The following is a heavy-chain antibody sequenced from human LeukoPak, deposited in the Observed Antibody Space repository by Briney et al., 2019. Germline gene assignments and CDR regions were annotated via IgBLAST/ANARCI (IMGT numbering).Heavy chain of an antibody. D-gene: IGHD3-10*01. V-gene: IGHV4-39*07. CDR2: IYYSGST. CDR1: GGSISSSSYY. CDR3: ARGPPYYYGSGDTKGY. Sequence: SETLSLTCTVSGGSISSSSYYWGWIRQPPGKGLEWIGSIYYSGSTYYNPSLKSRVTISVDTSKNQFSLKLSSVTAADTAVYYCARGPPYYYGSGDTKGYWGQGTLVTVSS. J-gene: IGHJ4*02.